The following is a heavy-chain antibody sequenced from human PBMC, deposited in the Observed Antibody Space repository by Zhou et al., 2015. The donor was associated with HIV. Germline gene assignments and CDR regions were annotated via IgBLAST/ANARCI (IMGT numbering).Heavy chain of an antibody. J-gene: IGHJ6*02. CDR2: IIPIFGTA. D-gene: IGHD3-10*01. CDR1: GGTFSSYA. Sequence: QVQLVQSGAEVKKPGSSVKVSCKASGGTFSSYAISWVRQAPGQGLEWMGGIIPIFGTANYAQKFQGRVTITADESTSTAYMELSSLRSEDTAVYYCARLLYYYGSGSRNYYYYGMDVWGQGTTVTVSS. V-gene: IGHV1-69*01. CDR3: ARLLYYYGSGSRNYYYYGMDV.